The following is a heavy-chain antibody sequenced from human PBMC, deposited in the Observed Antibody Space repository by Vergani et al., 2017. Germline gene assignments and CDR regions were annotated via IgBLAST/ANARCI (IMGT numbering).Heavy chain of an antibody. CDR3: ARVNTETNGHLYYYYYMDV. V-gene: IGHV4-34*01. Sequence: QVQLQQWGGGLLKPSETLSLTCVVNGWSFTSYHWTWIRQSPGGGLEWVGDIDHTGRPDYNPSLKSRLTMSVEKSRNQFSLTLNSVTATDTAIYFCARVNTETNGHLYYYYYMDVWGQGTAVTVS. CDR1: GWSFTSYH. J-gene: IGHJ6*03. CDR2: IDHTGRP. D-gene: IGHD4-11*01.